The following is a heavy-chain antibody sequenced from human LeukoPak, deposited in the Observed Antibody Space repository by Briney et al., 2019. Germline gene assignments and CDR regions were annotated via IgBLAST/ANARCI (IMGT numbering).Heavy chain of an antibody. CDR1: GGSFSGYY. D-gene: IGHD3-22*01. CDR2: INHSGST. J-gene: IGHJ4*02. V-gene: IGHV4-34*01. Sequence: PSETLSLTCAVYGGSFSGYYWSWIRQPPGKGLEWIGEINHSGSTNYNPSLKSRVTISVDASKNQFSLKLSSVTAADTAVYYCARGRVYYDSSGYYYYFDYWAREPWSPSPQ. CDR3: ARGRVYYDSSGYYYYFDY.